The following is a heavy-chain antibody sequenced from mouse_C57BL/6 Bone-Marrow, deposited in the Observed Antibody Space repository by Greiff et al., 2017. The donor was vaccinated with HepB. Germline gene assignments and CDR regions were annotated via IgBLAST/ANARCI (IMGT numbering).Heavy chain of an antibody. CDR2: IWRGGST. CDR1: GFSLTSYG. J-gene: IGHJ3*01. CDR3: AIYGNYAWFAY. Sequence: VQLQQSGPGLVQPSQSLSITCTVSGFSLTSYGIHWVRQSPGKGLEWLGVIWRGGSTDYTAAFMSRLSITTDNAKTQVFFKMNSLQADDTAIYYCAIYGNYAWFAYWGQGTLVTVSA. V-gene: IGHV2-5*01. D-gene: IGHD2-1*01.